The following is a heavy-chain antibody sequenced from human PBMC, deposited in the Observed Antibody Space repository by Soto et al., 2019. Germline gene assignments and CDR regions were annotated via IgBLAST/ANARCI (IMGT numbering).Heavy chain of an antibody. CDR1: GYSFTYYY. CDR2: INPSTGST. Sequence: ASVKVCCKASGYSFTYYYIHWVRQAPGQGFEWMGVINPSTGSTTYAQKFQGRVTMTRDTSTSTVYMELGSLRSEDTAVYYCARSPYSSGSYYPIDYWGQGTLVTVSS. J-gene: IGHJ4*02. CDR3: ARSPYSSGSYYPIDY. D-gene: IGHD3-22*01. V-gene: IGHV1-46*01.